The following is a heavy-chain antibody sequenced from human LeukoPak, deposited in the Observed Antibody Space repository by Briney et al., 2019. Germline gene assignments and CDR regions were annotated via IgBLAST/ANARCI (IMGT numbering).Heavy chain of an antibody. CDR2: ISSSSSTI. V-gene: IGHV3-48*01. Sequence: GGSLRLSCAASGFTFSSYSMNWVRQAPGKGLEWVSYISSSSSTIYYADSVKGRFTISRDNAKNSLYLQMNSLRAEDTAVYYCARTSPPVLRFLEWGIPDAFDIWGQGTMVTVSS. CDR1: GFTFSSYS. D-gene: IGHD3-3*01. CDR3: ARTSPPVLRFLEWGIPDAFDI. J-gene: IGHJ3*02.